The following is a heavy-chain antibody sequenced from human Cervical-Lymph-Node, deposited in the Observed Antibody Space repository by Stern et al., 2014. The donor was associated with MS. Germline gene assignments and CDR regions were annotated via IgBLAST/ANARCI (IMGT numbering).Heavy chain of an antibody. CDR2: INWNSGTI. CDR1: GFTFDDYS. V-gene: IGHV3-9*01. Sequence: EVQLXXXGGGLVQPGRSLRLSCAASGFTFDDYSMHWVRQAPGKGLEWVSGINWNSGTIGYADSVKGRFTISRDNAKNSLYLQMNSLRAEDTALYYCARVVAGIAVSGSYFDYWGQGTLVTVSS. CDR3: ARVVAGIAVSGSYFDY. J-gene: IGHJ4*02. D-gene: IGHD6-19*01.